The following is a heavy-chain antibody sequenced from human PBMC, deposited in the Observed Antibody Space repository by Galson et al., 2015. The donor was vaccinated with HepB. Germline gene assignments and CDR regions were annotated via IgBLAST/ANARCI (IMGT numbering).Heavy chain of an antibody. J-gene: IGHJ5*02. CDR2: INPNSGGT. D-gene: IGHD6-19*01. CDR3: ARSTSGWYAWFDP. CDR1: GYTFTGYY. Sequence: SVTVSCKASGYTFTGYYMHWVRQAPGQGLEWMGWINPNSGGTNYAQKFQGRVTMTRDTSTSTAYMELSSLMSDVTAVYYCARSTSGWYAWFDPWGQGTLVTVSA. V-gene: IGHV1-2*02.